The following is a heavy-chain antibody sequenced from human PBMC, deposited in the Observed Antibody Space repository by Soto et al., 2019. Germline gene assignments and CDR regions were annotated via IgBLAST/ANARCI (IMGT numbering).Heavy chain of an antibody. CDR2: IKQDGSEK. CDR1: GFTFSSYW. Sequence: WGSLRLSCAASGFTFSSYWMSWVRQAPGKGLEWVANIKQDGSEKYYVDSVKGRFTISRDNAKNSLYLQMNSLRAEDTAVYYCARYGKWLLYRFFDYWGKGTLVTVSS. J-gene: IGHJ4*02. V-gene: IGHV3-7*01. D-gene: IGHD3-3*01. CDR3: ARYGKWLLYRFFDY.